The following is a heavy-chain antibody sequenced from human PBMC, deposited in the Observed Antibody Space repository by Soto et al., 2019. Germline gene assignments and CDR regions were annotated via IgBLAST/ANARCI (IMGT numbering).Heavy chain of an antibody. CDR3: VREGRPGDYASLGYFGMDV. CDR2: MNPNSANT. D-gene: IGHD4-17*01. V-gene: IGHV1-8*01. Sequence: GASVKVSCTASGYTFTSYDINWVRQATGQGLEWMGWMNPNSANTGYAQKFQGRVTMTRNTSISTAYMELSSLRSDDTAIFYCVREGRPGDYASLGYFGMDVWGQGTTVTVSS. CDR1: GYTFTSYD. J-gene: IGHJ6*02.